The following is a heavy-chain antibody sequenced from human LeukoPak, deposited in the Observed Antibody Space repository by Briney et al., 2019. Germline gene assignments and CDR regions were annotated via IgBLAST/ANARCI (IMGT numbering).Heavy chain of an antibody. Sequence: SETLSLTCTVSGGSISSYYWSWIRQPPGKGLEWIGYIYYSGSTNYNPSLKSRVTMSVDTSKNQFSLKLSSVTAADTAVYYCARDRYYYDSSGYYLLDYWGQGTLVTVSS. CDR2: IYYSGST. CDR3: ARDRYYYDSSGYYLLDY. J-gene: IGHJ4*02. V-gene: IGHV4-59*12. D-gene: IGHD3-22*01. CDR1: GGSISSYY.